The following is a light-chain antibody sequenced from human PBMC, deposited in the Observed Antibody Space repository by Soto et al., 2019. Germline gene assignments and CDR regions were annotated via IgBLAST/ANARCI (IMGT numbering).Light chain of an antibody. V-gene: IGLV1-47*01. CDR2: RNN. J-gene: IGLJ3*02. CDR1: SSNIGVNS. CDR3: AAWDDSLSAWV. Sequence: QLVLTQPPSASGTPGQRVTISCSGSSSNIGVNSVYWFLQLPGTAPKLFIYRNNQRPSGVPDRFSGSKSGTSASLAISGLRSEDEADYYCAAWDDSLSAWVFGGGTKLTVL.